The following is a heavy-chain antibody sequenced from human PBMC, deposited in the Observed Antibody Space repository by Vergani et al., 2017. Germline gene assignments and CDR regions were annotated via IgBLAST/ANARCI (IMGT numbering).Heavy chain of an antibody. CDR3: ASSMVRGVTRPLRYNWFDP. CDR2: IIPIFGTA. D-gene: IGHD3-10*01. V-gene: IGHV1-69*01. Sequence: QVQLVQSGAEVKKPGSSVKVSCKASGGTFSSYAISWVRQAPGQGLEWMGGIIPIFGTANYAQKFQGRVTITADESTSTAYMELSSLRSEDTAVYYCASSMVRGVTRPLRYNWFDPWGQGTLVTVSS. J-gene: IGHJ5*02. CDR1: GGTFSSYA.